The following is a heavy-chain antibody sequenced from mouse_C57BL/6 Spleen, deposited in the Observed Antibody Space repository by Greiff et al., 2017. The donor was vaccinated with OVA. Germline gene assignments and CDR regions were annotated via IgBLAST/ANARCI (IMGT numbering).Heavy chain of an antibody. V-gene: IGHV1-61*01. Sequence: QVQLQQPGAELVRPGSSVKLSCKASGYTFTSYWMDWVKQRPGQGLEWIGNIYPSDSETHYNQKFKDKATLTVDKSSSTAYMQLSSLTSEDSAVYYCARGHYDYDGYAMDYWCQGTSVTVSS. CDR2: IYPSDSET. CDR1: GYTFTSYW. J-gene: IGHJ4*01. CDR3: ARGHYDYDGYAMDY. D-gene: IGHD2-4*01.